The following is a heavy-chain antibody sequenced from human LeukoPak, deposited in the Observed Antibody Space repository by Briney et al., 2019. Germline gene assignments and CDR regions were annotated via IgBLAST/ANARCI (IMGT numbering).Heavy chain of an antibody. CDR1: GYTFTGYY. CDR3: ARGPSGYYDSSGYPGY. Sequence: GASVKVSCKASGYTFTGYYMHWVRQAPGQGLEWMGWINPNSGGTNYAQKFQGRVTMTRDTSISTAYMELSRLRSDDTAVYYCARGPSGYYDSSGYPGYWGQGTLVTASS. CDR2: INPNSGGT. J-gene: IGHJ4*02. D-gene: IGHD3-22*01. V-gene: IGHV1-2*02.